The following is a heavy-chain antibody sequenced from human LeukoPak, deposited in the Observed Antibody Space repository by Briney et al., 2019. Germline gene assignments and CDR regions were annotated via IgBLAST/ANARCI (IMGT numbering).Heavy chain of an antibody. Sequence: GGSLRLSCAASGFPFSTHSLNWVPQAPGKGLEWVSVIYSGGSTYYADSVKGRFTISRHNSKNTLYLQMNSLRAEDTAVYYCARVGATEYYFDYWGQGTLVTVSS. J-gene: IGHJ4*02. D-gene: IGHD1-26*01. CDR3: ARVGATEYYFDY. V-gene: IGHV3-53*04. CDR1: GFPFSTHS. CDR2: IYSGGST.